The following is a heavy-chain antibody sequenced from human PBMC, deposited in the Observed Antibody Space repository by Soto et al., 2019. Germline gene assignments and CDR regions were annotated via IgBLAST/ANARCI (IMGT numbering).Heavy chain of an antibody. CDR2: TYHSGTT. CDR1: GGSIVIDNW. V-gene: IGHV4-4*02. D-gene: IGHD6-13*01. Sequence: QVQLQESGPGLVKPSGTLSLTCAVSGGSIVIDNWWSWVRQPPGKGLEYNGETYHSGTTNYNPSLKSRVTISVDKSKNQFSLTLSSVTAADTAVYFCARGRPGIDWYFDLWGRGTLVTVSS. CDR3: ARGRPGIDWYFDL. J-gene: IGHJ2*01.